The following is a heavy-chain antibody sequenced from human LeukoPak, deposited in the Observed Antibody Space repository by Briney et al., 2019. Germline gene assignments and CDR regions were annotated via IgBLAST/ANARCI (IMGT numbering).Heavy chain of an antibody. Sequence: SSQTLSLTCTVSGGSISRGGYYWSWIRQHPGKGLEWIGYIYYSGSTYYNPSLKSRVTISVDTSKNQFSLKLSSVTAADTAVYYCARAGAGGSYRYDYWGQGTLVTVSS. V-gene: IGHV4-31*03. CDR2: IYYSGST. D-gene: IGHD1-26*01. CDR3: ARAGAGGSYRYDY. CDR1: GGSISRGGYY. J-gene: IGHJ4*02.